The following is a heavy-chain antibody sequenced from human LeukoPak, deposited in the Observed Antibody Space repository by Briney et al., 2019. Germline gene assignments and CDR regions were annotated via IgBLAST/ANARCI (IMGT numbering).Heavy chain of an antibody. Sequence: GGSQRLSCEVSGFTVRHNYMSWLRQAPGEGLEWVSVIYGGRNNTHYADSVKGRFTISRDNSKNTIYLQMNSQRAEDTATYYCAREFRQTYTSGWSLDYWGQGTLVSVSS. CDR2: IYGGRNNT. D-gene: IGHD6-19*01. CDR1: GFTVRHNY. V-gene: IGHV3-53*01. J-gene: IGHJ4*02. CDR3: AREFRQTYTSGWSLDY.